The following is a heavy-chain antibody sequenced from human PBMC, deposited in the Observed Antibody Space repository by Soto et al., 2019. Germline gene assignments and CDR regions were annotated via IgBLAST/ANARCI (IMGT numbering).Heavy chain of an antibody. CDR3: ARDKYCSGGSCRKNWFDP. Sequence: SETLSLTCTVSGGSISSSYWSWIRQPPGKGLEWLAYIYDDGSANYNPSLKSRATISLDMSKNQFSLKLTSVTAADTAVYYCARDKYCSGGSCRKNWFDPWGQGTLVT. D-gene: IGHD2-15*01. CDR2: IYDDGSA. CDR1: GGSISSSY. J-gene: IGHJ5*02. V-gene: IGHV4-59*01.